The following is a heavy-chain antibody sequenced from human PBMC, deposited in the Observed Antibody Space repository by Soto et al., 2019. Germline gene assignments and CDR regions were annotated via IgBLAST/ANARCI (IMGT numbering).Heavy chain of an antibody. CDR3: TRDLGLQYYYYGMDV. CDR2: IRGKAYGGTT. V-gene: IGHV3-49*04. CDR1: GFTFGDYA. D-gene: IGHD4-4*01. Sequence: GGSLRLSCTASGFTFGDYAMSWVRQAPGKGLEWVGFIRGKAYGGTTEYAASVKGRFTISRDDSKSIAYLQMNSLKTEDTAVYYCTRDLGLQYYYYGMDVWGQGTTVTVSS. J-gene: IGHJ6*02.